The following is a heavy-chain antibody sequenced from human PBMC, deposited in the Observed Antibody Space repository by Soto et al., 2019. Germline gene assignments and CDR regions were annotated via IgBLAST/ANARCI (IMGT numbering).Heavy chain of an antibody. CDR3: ARETAVAGTYWFDP. J-gene: IGHJ5*02. CDR1: GGSISISNW. D-gene: IGHD6-19*01. V-gene: IGHV4-4*02. CDR2: IYHSGST. Sequence: PSETLSLTCAVSGGSISISNWCSCVRQPPGKGLEWIGEIYHSGSTNYNPSLKSRVTISVDKSKNQFSLKLSSATAADTAVYYCARETAVAGTYWFDPWGQGTLVTVSS.